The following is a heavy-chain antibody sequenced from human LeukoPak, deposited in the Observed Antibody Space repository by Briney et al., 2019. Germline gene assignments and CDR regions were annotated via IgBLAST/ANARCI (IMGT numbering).Heavy chain of an antibody. J-gene: IGHJ4*02. CDR1: EFSVGSNY. Sequence: GGSLRLSCAASEFSVGSNYMTWVRQAPGKGLEWVSLIYSGGSTYYADSVKGRFTISRDNAKNSLYLQMNSLRAEDTAVYYCARQELRYFDWLPFDYWGQGTLVTVSS. CDR2: IYSGGST. CDR3: ARQELRYFDWLPFDY. D-gene: IGHD3-9*01. V-gene: IGHV3-66*04.